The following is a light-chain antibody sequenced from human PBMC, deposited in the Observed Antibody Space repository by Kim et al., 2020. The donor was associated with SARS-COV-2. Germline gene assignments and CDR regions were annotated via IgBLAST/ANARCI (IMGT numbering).Light chain of an antibody. CDR3: QAWDSSTAEVV. Sequence: PGQTASITCSGDKLGDKYARWYQQKPGQSPVLVIYQDSKRPSGIPERFSGSNSGNTATLTISGTQAMDEADYYCQAWDSSTAEVVFGGGTQLTVL. J-gene: IGLJ2*01. CDR1: KLGDKY. V-gene: IGLV3-1*01. CDR2: QDS.